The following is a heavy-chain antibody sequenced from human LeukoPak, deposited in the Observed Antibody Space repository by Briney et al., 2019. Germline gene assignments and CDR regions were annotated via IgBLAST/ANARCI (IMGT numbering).Heavy chain of an antibody. CDR1: GFTFSSYG. CDR2: IKEDGSEK. Sequence: PGGSLRLSCAASGFTFSSYGMHWVRQAPGKGLEWVANIKEDGSEKDYVDSVKGRFTISRDNAKTSLYLQMTSLRAEETAIYSCAREPYTGYSSSWYAPGSVGFDPWGQGTLVTVSS. V-gene: IGHV3-7*01. CDR3: AREPYTGYSSSWYAPGSVGFDP. D-gene: IGHD6-13*01. J-gene: IGHJ5*02.